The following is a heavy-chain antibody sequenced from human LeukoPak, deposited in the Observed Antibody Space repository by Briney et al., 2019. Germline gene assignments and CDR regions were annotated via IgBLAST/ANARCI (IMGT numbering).Heavy chain of an antibody. J-gene: IGHJ4*02. CDR3: AKTTVGYSSGRYPGWPADC. D-gene: IGHD6-19*01. CDR1: TFTINTYG. CDR2: ICGGGGGT. V-gene: IGHV3-23*01. Sequence: GSLSFTSAASTFTINTYGIFRDRPAQGQGRKGFSGICGGGGGTYYAESVKGRFTISRDNSRNTVYLQMHSLTADDTAIYYCAKTTVGYSSGRYPGWPADCWGQGTPVTVSS.